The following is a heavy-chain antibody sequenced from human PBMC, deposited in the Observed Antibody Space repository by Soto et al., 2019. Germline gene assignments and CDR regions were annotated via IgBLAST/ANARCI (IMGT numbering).Heavy chain of an antibody. J-gene: IGHJ2*01. CDR2: IYYTGST. Sequence: QVRLQESGPGLVKPSETLALTCTVSGGSISSYFWSWIRQPPGKGLEWIGYIYYTGSTNYNPSLKSRVTISVDTSKNQFSLQLSSVTAADTAVYYCANFNSYFDLWGRGTLVTVSS. CDR3: ANFNSYFDL. V-gene: IGHV4-59*01. CDR1: GGSISSYF.